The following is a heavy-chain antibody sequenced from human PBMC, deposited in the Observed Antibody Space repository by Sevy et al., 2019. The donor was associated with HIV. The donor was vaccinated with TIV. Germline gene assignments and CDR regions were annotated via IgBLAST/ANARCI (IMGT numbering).Heavy chain of an antibody. J-gene: IGHJ3*02. CDR3: AKDRVWELGDAFDI. CDR1: GFTFSSYA. Sequence: GGSLRFSCAASGFTFSSYAMSWVRQAPGKGLEWVSGLSGSGGSTNYADSVKGRFTISRDNSKNTLYLQMNSLRAEDTAVYYCAKDRVWELGDAFDIWGQGTMVTVSS. CDR2: LSGSGGST. V-gene: IGHV3-23*01. D-gene: IGHD3-10*01.